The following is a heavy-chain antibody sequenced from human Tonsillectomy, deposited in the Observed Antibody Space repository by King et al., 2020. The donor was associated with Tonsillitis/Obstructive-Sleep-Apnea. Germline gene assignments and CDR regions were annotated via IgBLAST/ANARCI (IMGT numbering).Heavy chain of an antibody. V-gene: IGHV3-30*01. D-gene: IGHD2/OR15-2a*01. CDR1: GFTFRTYP. CDR2: ISHDVGSDK. CDR3: ARDSPFHDC. J-gene: IGHJ4*02. Sequence: VQLVESGGGVVQPGRSLRLSCAASGFTFRTYPMHWVRQAPGKGLEWVAVISHDVGSDKIYADSVNGRFTISRANAKNTVYIQMNSLRVEDTAVYYCARDSPFHDCWGQGTLVTVSS.